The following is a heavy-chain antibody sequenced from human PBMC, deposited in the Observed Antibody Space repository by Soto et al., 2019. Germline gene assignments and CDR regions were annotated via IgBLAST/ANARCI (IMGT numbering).Heavy chain of an antibody. CDR3: ATLFSPSDYYDSSGL. CDR2: FDPEDGET. D-gene: IGHD3-22*01. J-gene: IGHJ3*01. V-gene: IGHV1-24*01. Sequence: GASVKVSCKVSGYTLTELSMYWVRQAPGKGLEWMGGFDPEDGETIYAQKFQGRVTMTEDTSTDTAYMELSSLRSEDTAVYYCATLFSPSDYYDSSGLWGQGTMVTVSS. CDR1: GYTLTELS.